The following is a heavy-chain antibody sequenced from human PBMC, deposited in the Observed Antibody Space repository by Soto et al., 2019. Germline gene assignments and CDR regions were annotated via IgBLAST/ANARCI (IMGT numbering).Heavy chain of an antibody. Sequence: QAQLVQSGAEVKKPGASVKVSCKTSGYTFTTFGVSWLRQAPGQGLEWMGWILTSSGATLYAQTFQGRITMTTDTSTSTAYMELGSLGSDDTAVYYCVREPTGGADWFDPWGQGTLVTVSS. J-gene: IGHJ5*02. CDR3: VREPTGGADWFDP. CDR2: ILTSSGAT. V-gene: IGHV1-18*01. CDR1: GYTFTTFG. D-gene: IGHD3-16*01.